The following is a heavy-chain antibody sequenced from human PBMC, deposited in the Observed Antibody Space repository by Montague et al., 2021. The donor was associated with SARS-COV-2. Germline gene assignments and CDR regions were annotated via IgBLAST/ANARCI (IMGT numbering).Heavy chain of an antibody. D-gene: IGHD3-3*01. V-gene: IGHV4-39*01. CDR1: GGPISSSNYY. CDR3: ARHSGRDTIFGVVIIFDAFDI. CDR2: IYYSGST. Sequence: SETLSLTCTVSGGPISSSNYYWGWIRQPPGKGLEWIGSIYYSGSTYYTPSLKSRVTISVDTSKNQFSLRLSSVTAADTAVYYCARHSGRDTIFGVVIIFDAFDIWGQGKMVTVSS. J-gene: IGHJ3*02.